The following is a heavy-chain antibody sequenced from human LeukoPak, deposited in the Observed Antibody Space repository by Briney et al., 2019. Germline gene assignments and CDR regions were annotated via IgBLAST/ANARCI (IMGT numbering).Heavy chain of an antibody. D-gene: IGHD3-3*01. CDR3: ARIRFGVVIMDY. J-gene: IGHJ4*02. V-gene: IGHV4-59*01. CDR2: IYYSGST. CDR1: GGSISSYY. Sequence: SETLSLTCTVSGGSISSYYWSWIRQPPGKGLEWIGYIYYSGSTNYNPSLKSRVTISVDTSKNQFSLKLSSVAAADTAVYYCARIRFGVVIMDYWGQGTLVTVSS.